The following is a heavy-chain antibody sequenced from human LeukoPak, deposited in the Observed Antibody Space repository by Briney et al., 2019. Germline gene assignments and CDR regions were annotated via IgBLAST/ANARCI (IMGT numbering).Heavy chain of an antibody. Sequence: GGSLRLSCAASGFTFSSYGMHWVRQAPGRGLEWVAVIWYDGSNKYYADSVKGRFTISRDNSKNTLYLQMNSLRAEDTAVYYCARDYYGSGSYYRFDYWAQGTLVTVSS. CDR3: ARDYYGSGSYYRFDY. D-gene: IGHD3-10*01. CDR1: GFTFSSYG. J-gene: IGHJ4*02. CDR2: IWYDGSNK. V-gene: IGHV3-33*01.